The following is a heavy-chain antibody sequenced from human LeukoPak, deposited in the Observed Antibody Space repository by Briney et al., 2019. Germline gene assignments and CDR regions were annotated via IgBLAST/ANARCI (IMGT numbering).Heavy chain of an antibody. Sequence: SETLSLTCTVSGGSVYTSDYYWGWVRLPPGKGPEWIGDIFYTGKTNYNPSLKSRVSISIDTSKNQFSLKLTSVTAADTAVYYCARVFDSWGQGTLVTVSS. CDR1: GGSVYTSDYY. CDR2: IFYTGKT. V-gene: IGHV4-39*07. J-gene: IGHJ4*02. CDR3: ARVFDS.